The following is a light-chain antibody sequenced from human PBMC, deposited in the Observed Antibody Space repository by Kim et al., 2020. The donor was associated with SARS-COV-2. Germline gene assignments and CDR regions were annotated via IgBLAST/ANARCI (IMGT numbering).Light chain of an antibody. Sequence: DIQMTQSPSTLSASVGDRVTITCRASQSISSWLAWYQQKPGKAPTLLIYDASSLESGVPSRFSGSGSGTEFTLTISSLQPDDFATYYCQQYNTYSYTCGQGNKLE. CDR3: QQYNTYSYT. CDR1: QSISSW. V-gene: IGKV1-5*01. J-gene: IGKJ2*01. CDR2: DAS.